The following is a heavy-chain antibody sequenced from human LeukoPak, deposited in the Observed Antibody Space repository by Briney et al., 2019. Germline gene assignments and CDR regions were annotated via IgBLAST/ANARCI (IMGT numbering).Heavy chain of an antibody. J-gene: IGHJ4*02. CDR1: GFTFSRFS. Sequence: GGSLRLSCAASGFTFSRFSMHWVRQAPGKGLEWISYISTSGGTTYYADSVKGRSTISRDNSKNTLYLQMNSLRAEDTAVYYCAKDLSPGLGPYNWNVFDYWGQGTLVTVSS. CDR3: AKDLSPGLGPYNWNVFDY. D-gene: IGHD1-1*01. CDR2: ISTSGGTT. V-gene: IGHV3-48*01.